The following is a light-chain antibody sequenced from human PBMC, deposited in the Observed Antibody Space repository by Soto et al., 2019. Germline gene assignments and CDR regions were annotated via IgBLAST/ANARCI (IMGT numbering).Light chain of an antibody. J-gene: IGLJ2*01. Sequence: SYELTQPPSVSVSPGQTASITCSGDKLGAKYVCWYQQKPGQSPMLVIYEDTKRPSGIPERFSGSNSGNTATLTISGTQAMDEADYYCQAWDSSTAVFGGGTKLTVL. CDR3: QAWDSSTAV. CDR2: EDT. CDR1: KLGAKY. V-gene: IGLV3-1*01.